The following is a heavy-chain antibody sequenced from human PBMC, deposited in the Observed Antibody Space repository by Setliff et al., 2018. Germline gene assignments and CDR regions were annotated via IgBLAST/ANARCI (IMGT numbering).Heavy chain of an antibody. D-gene: IGHD3-10*01. CDR2: IYYSGTT. V-gene: IGHV4-31*03. Sequence: PSETLSLTCTVSGGSISSGGYYWTWIRQHPGKGLEWIGHIYYSGTTYYNPSLKSRVSMSVDTSKNQFSLKLSSATAADTAVYYCARAGYYGSGTYTLWGQGTLVTVSS. CDR1: GGSISSGGYY. J-gene: IGHJ4*02. CDR3: ARAGYYGSGTYTL.